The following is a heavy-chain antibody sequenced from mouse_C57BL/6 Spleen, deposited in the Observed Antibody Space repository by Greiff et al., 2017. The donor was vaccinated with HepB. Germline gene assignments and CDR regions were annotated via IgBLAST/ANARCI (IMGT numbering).Heavy chain of an antibody. V-gene: IGHV1-50*01. D-gene: IGHD1-1*01. CDR2: IDPSDSYT. CDR3: ARSPAHYYGSSYRYFDV. Sequence: VQLVESGAELVKPGASVKLSCKASGYTFTSYWMQWVKQRPGQGLEWIGEIDPSDSYTNYNQKFKGKATLTVDTSSSTAYMQLRSLTSEDSAVYYYARSPAHYYGSSYRYFDVWGTGTTVTVSS. J-gene: IGHJ1*03. CDR1: GYTFTSYW.